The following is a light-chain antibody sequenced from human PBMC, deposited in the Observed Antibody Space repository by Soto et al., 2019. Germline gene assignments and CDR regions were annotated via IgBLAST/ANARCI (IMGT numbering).Light chain of an antibody. CDR2: AAS. V-gene: IGKV1-39*01. Sequence: DIQMTQSPSSLSASAGDRVTITCRTSQSISSYLTWYQQKPGKAPKLLIYAASSLQSGVPSRFSGSGSGTDFTLTISSLQPDDFATYYCQQTYSTPVTFGQGTRLEIK. J-gene: IGKJ5*01. CDR1: QSISSY. CDR3: QQTYSTPVT.